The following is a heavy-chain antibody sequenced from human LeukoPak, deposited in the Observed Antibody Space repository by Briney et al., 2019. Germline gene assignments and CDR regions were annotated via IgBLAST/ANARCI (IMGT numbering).Heavy chain of an antibody. V-gene: IGHV4-39*01. J-gene: IGHJ5*02. CDR2: IYYSGST. CDR1: GGSTSSSIYY. D-gene: IGHD3-10*01. Sequence: SETLSLTCTVSGGSTSSSIYYWGWIRQPPGKGLEWVGTIYYSGSTYYNPSLKSRVTISVDTSKNQFSLRLSSVTATDTAVYYCASATYYYGSGSNNWFDPWGQGTLVTVSS. CDR3: ASATYYYGSGSNNWFDP.